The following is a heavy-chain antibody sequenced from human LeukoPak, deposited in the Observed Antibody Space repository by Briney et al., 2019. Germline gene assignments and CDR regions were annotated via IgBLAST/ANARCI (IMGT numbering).Heavy chain of an antibody. Sequence: PGGSLRLSCAASGFTFSDYTMNWVRQAPGKGLEWVSYIDLSGSTLYYVDSVKGRLTISRDNSKNTLYLQMNSLRAEDTAVYYCAKSRSGYCSGGSCYGYYYGMDVWGQGTTVTVSS. CDR2: IDLSGSTL. J-gene: IGHJ6*02. D-gene: IGHD2-15*01. CDR3: AKSRSGYCSGGSCYGYYYGMDV. CDR1: GFTFSDYT. V-gene: IGHV3-48*01.